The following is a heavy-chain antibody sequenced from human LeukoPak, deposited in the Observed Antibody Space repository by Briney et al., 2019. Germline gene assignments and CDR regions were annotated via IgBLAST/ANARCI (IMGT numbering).Heavy chain of an antibody. CDR2: VIPVFDTI. CDR1: GGSFNNFA. J-gene: IGHJ4*02. CDR3: ARDPTNPYYYDSSGYYYFDY. D-gene: IGHD3-22*01. Sequence: SVKVSCKSSGGSFNNFAVTWVRQAPGQGLEWVGGVIPVFDTIDYAPKFHGRVTITADKSTSTAYMEMTSLRSEDTAMYYCARDPTNPYYYDSSGYYYFDYWGQGTLVTVSS. V-gene: IGHV1-69*06.